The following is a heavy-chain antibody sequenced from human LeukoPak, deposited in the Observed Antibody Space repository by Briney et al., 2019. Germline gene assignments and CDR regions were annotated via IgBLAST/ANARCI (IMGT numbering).Heavy chain of an antibody. V-gene: IGHV3-23*01. D-gene: IGHD3-3*01. J-gene: IGHJ4*02. Sequence: PGGSLRLSCAAFGFAFSSSGMNWVRQAPGKGLEWVSTITGSGDRTYYADSMRGRFTISRDNSKNTLYLQMKSLRAEDTAVYYCARGPSHTSGFADFWGQGTLVTVSS. CDR3: ARGPSHTSGFADF. CDR2: ITGSGDRT. CDR1: GFAFSSSG.